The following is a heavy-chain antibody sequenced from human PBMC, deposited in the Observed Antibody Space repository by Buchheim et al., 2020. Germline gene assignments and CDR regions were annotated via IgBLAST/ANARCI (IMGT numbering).Heavy chain of an antibody. V-gene: IGHV4-34*01. CDR1: GGSFSGYY. CDR2: INHSGNT. CDR3: ARGDSDYDILTGQDYGMDV. Sequence: QVQLQQWGAGLLKPSETLSLTCAVYGGSFSGYYWTWIRQPPGKGLEWIGEINHSGNTNYNSSLKSRVAISVDTSKNQFSLKLSSVTAADTAVYYCARGDSDYDILTGQDYGMDVWGQGTT. J-gene: IGHJ6*02. D-gene: IGHD3-9*01.